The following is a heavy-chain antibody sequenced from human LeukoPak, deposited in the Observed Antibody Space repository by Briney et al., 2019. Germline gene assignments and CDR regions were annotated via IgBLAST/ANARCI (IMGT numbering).Heavy chain of an antibody. CDR3: ARDNSGWYLAY. D-gene: IGHD6-19*01. Sequence: ASVKVSSMPSGYTFTGYYMHWVRQAPGQGLEWMGWINPNSGGTNYAQKVQGRVTMTGDTSISTGYMELSRLRSDDTAVYYCARDNSGWYLAYWGQGTLVTVSS. CDR2: INPNSGGT. CDR1: GYTFTGYY. V-gene: IGHV1-2*02. J-gene: IGHJ4*02.